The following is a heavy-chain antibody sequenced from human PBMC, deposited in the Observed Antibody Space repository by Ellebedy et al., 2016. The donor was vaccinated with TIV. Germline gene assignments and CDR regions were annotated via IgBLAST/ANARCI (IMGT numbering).Heavy chain of an antibody. CDR1: GGTFSSYA. CDR2: IIPIFGTA. V-gene: IGHV1-69*13. J-gene: IGHJ6*03. CDR3: ARADYGDYPKEYYYYYMDV. D-gene: IGHD4-17*01. Sequence: SVKVSXXASGGTFSSYAISWVRQAPGQGLEWMGGIIPIFGTANYAQKFQGRVTITADESTSTAYMELSSLRSEDTAVYYCARADYGDYPKEYYYYYMDVWGKGTTVTVSS.